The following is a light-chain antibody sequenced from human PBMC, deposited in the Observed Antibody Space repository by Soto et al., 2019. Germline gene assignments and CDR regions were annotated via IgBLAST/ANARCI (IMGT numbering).Light chain of an antibody. CDR2: DAS. V-gene: IGKV3-11*01. Sequence: EVVLTQSPDTLSLPPGERATLSCRASQSISSYLAWYQQKPGQAPRLLIYDASSRATGIPARFSGSGSGTDFTLTISSLEPEDFATYYCQQYNSYWWTFGQGTKVEIK. J-gene: IGKJ1*01. CDR3: QQYNSYWWT. CDR1: QSISSY.